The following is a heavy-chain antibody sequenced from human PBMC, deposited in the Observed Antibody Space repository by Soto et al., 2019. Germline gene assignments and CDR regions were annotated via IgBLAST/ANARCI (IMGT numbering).Heavy chain of an antibody. V-gene: IGHV4-31*03. D-gene: IGHD4-17*01. CDR3: ARGTTPYPVSYGDYVYFDY. J-gene: IGHJ4*02. CDR2: IYYSGST. Sequence: QVQLQESGPGLVKPSQTLSLTCTVSGGSISSGGYCWSWIRQHPGKGLEWIGYIYYSGSTYYNPSLKSRVTISVDTSKNQFSLKLSSVTAADTAVYYCARGTTPYPVSYGDYVYFDYWGQGTLVTVSS. CDR1: GGSISSGGYC.